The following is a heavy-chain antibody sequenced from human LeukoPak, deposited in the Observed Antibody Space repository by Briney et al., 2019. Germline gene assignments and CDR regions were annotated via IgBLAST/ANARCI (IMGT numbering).Heavy chain of an antibody. J-gene: IGHJ4*02. V-gene: IGHV3-48*02. D-gene: IGHD3-22*01. CDR3: ARDPVYYDSSGPFDY. Sequence: GGSLGLSCAASGFTFSSYSMNWVRQAPGKGLEWVSYISSSSSTIYYADSVKGRFTISRDNAKNSLYLQMNSLRDEDTAVYYCARDPVYYDSSGPFDYWGQGTLVTVSS. CDR2: ISSSSSTI. CDR1: GFTFSSYS.